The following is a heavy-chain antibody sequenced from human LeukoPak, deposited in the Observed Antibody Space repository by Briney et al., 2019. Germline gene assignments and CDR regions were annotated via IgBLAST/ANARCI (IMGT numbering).Heavy chain of an antibody. J-gene: IGHJ3*02. CDR2: IRYDGSNK. V-gene: IGHV3-30*02. D-gene: IGHD2-2*01. CDR1: GFTFSSYG. CDR3: AKLGCSSTSCYHI. Sequence: GGSLRLSCAASGFTFSSYGMHWVRQAPGKGLEWVAFIRYDGSNKYYAGSVKGRFTISRDNSKNTLYLQMNSLRAEDTAVYYCAKLGCSSTSCYHIWGQGTMVTVSS.